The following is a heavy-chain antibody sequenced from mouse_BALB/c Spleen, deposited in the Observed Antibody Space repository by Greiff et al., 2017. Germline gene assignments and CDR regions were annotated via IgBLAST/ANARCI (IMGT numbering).Heavy chain of an antibody. Sequence: EVKLVESGGGLVKPGGSLKLSCAASGFTFSSYGMSWVRQTPDKRLEWVATISSGGSYTYYPDSVKGRFTISRDNAKNTLYLQMSSLKSEDTAMYYCARHYDPYWYFDVWGAGTTVTVSS. V-gene: IGHV5-6*03. J-gene: IGHJ1*01. D-gene: IGHD2-3*01. CDR3: ARHYDPYWYFDV. CDR2: ISSGGSYT. CDR1: GFTFSSYG.